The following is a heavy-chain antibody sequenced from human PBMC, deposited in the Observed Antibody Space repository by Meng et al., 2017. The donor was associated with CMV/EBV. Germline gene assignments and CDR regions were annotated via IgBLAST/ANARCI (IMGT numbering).Heavy chain of an antibody. V-gene: IGHV4-31*03. CDR1: GGSISSGGYY. CDR3: ASEVGATTAFDY. D-gene: IGHD1-26*01. Sequence: CTVSGGSISSGGYYCSWIRQHPGKGLEWIGYIYYSGSTYYNPSLKSRVTISVDKSKNQFSLKLSSVTAADTAVYYCASEVGATTAFDYWGQGTLVTVS. CDR2: IYYSGST. J-gene: IGHJ4*02.